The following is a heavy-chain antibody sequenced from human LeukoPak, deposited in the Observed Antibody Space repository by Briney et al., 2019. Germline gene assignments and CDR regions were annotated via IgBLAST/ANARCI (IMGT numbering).Heavy chain of an antibody. D-gene: IGHD1-26*01. CDR2: IYYNEYT. J-gene: IGHJ5*02. Sequence: SVTLSLTCTVSRGSVSSSSYYWGWIRQPPGKGLEWIGSIYYNEYTYYNPSLKSRVTISVDTSKNQFSLKLSSVTAADTAVYYCARHEYSGSYYGLSWFDPWGPGTLVTVSS. CDR3: ARHEYSGSYYGLSWFDP. CDR1: RGSVSSSSYY. V-gene: IGHV4-39*01.